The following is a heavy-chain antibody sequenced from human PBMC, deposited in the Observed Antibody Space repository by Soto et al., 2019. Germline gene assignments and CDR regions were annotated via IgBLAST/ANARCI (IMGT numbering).Heavy chain of an antibody. V-gene: IGHV4-4*02. J-gene: IGHJ3*02. CDR1: GGSISSSNW. Sequence: KPSETLSLTCAVSGGSISSSNWWSWVRQPPGKGLEWIGEIYHSGSTNYNPSLKSRVTISVDKSKNQFSLKLSSVTAADTAVYYCAMNSYRGYSSSGWAFEIWGHGTMVTVSS. CDR3: AMNSYRGYSSSGWAFEI. D-gene: IGHD6-6*01. CDR2: IYHSGST.